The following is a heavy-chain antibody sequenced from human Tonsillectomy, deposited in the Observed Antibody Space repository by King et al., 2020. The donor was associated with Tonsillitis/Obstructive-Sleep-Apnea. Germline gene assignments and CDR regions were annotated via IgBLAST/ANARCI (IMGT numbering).Heavy chain of an antibody. Sequence: VQLVESGGGLVQPGGSLRLSCAASGFTVSSNYMTLFRQAPGKGLEVGSVSYSGVGTYYADPVKGRFTISRDNSKNTLYLQMNSLRAEDTAVYYCARDGGGFDPWGQGTLVTVSS. D-gene: IGHD3-16*01. CDR3: ARDGGGFDP. CDR2: SYSGVGT. V-gene: IGHV3-66*01. CDR1: GFTVSSNY. J-gene: IGHJ5*02.